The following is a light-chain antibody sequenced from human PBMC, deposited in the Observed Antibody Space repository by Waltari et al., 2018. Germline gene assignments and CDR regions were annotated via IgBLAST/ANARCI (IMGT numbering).Light chain of an antibody. Sequence: QSALTQPASVSGSPGQSITISCTGTSRDVGGYNHASWYQQHPGKAPKLMIYEVSNRPSGVSNRFSGSKSCNTASLTISGLQAEDEADYYCSSYTSSSTLVVFGGGTKLTVL. CDR2: EVS. J-gene: IGLJ2*01. CDR1: SRDVGGYNH. V-gene: IGLV2-14*01. CDR3: SSYTSSSTLVV.